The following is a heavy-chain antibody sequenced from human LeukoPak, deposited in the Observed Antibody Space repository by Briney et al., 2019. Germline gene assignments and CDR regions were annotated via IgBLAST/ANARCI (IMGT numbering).Heavy chain of an antibody. D-gene: IGHD1-26*01. Sequence: GGSLRLSCAASGFTFSSYAMHWVRQAPGKGLEWVAVISYDGSNKYYADSVKGRFTISRDNSKNTLYLQMNSLRAEDTAVYYCAKGRVGATTPFGYWGQGTLVTVSS. V-gene: IGHV3-30-3*01. J-gene: IGHJ4*02. CDR3: AKGRVGATTPFGY. CDR2: ISYDGSNK. CDR1: GFTFSSYA.